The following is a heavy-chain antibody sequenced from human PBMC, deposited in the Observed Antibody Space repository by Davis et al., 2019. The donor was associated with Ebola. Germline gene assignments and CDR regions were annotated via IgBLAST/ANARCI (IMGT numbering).Heavy chain of an antibody. D-gene: IGHD1-7*01. Sequence: PGGSLRLSCAASGFTFSDYYMSWIRQAPGKGLEWVSYISSSGSTIYYADSVKGRFTISRDNAKKSLYLQMSSLRAEDTAVYYCARDHGTTFNYFDYWGQGTLVTVSS. V-gene: IGHV3-11*04. CDR1: GFTFSDYY. CDR3: ARDHGTTFNYFDY. CDR2: ISSSGSTI. J-gene: IGHJ4*02.